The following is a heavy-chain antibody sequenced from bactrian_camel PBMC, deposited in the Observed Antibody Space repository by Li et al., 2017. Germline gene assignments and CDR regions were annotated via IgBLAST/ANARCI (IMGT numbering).Heavy chain of an antibody. J-gene: IGHJ4*01. V-gene: IGHV3S1*01. CDR1: GSTFSSYC. Sequence: HVQLVESGGGSVQAGGSLRLSCVASGSTFSSYCMGWFRQAPGKEREGVAAISTDYGSTYYADSVKGRFTISRDNAKNTLYLQLNSLKNEDTAMYYCSTTGNTVVPPTSEGTQ. CDR2: ISTDYGST. D-gene: IGHD6*01.